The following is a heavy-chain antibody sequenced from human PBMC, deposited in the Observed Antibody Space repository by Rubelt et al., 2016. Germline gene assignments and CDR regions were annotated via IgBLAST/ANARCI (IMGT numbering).Heavy chain of an antibody. CDR1: GYTFTGYY. J-gene: IGHJ2*01. Sequence: QVQLVQSGSELKKPGASVKVSYKASGYTFTGYYLHLLRQAPGQGLEWMGWINPNSGDTNYAQKFQGWVTMTRDTSIRTAYMELSRLRSDDTAVYCCARDGYFNLWGRGTLVTVSS. CDR3: ARDGYFNL. V-gene: IGHV1-2*04. CDR2: INPNSGDT.